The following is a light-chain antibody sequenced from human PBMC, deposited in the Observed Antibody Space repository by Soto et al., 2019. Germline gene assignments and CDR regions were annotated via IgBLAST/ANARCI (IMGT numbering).Light chain of an antibody. V-gene: IGLV2-11*01. CDR1: SSDVGGYNY. J-gene: IGLJ1*01. CDR2: DVT. CDR3: TSYRRGPLFV. Sequence: QSALTQHRSVSGSPGQSVTISCXGTSSDVGGYNYASWYQQHPAKAPRLILYDVTHRPSGISTRFSGSKSGDTATLTISGLQAEDEADYFCTSYRRGPLFVFGSGTKVTVL.